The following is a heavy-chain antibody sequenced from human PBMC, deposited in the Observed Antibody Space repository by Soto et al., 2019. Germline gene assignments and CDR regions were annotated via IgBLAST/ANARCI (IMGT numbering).Heavy chain of an antibody. Sequence: PSETLSLTCAVYGGSFSNYYWNWIRQSPGKGLEWIGEFSHSGSTNYSPSLKSRVTISVDTSKNQFSLKLTSVTAADTAVYYCARGALNKDLWSGLIYGVMDVWGQGTPVTVSS. D-gene: IGHD3-3*01. V-gene: IGHV4-34*01. CDR3: ARGALNKDLWSGLIYGVMDV. CDR1: GGSFSNYY. J-gene: IGHJ6*02. CDR2: FSHSGST.